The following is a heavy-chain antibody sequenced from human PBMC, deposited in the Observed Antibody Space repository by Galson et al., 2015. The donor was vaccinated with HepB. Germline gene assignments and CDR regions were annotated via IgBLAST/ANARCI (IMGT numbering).Heavy chain of an antibody. Sequence: SLRLSCAASGFTFSSYGMHWVRQAPGKGLEWVAFIRYDGSNKYYADSVKGRFTISRDNSKNSLYLQMNSLRTEDTALYYCAKDRAVRYFDPTLDSWGQGTLVTVSS. J-gene: IGHJ4*02. V-gene: IGHV3-30*02. D-gene: IGHD3-9*01. CDR1: GFTFSSYG. CDR2: IRYDGSNK. CDR3: AKDRAVRYFDPTLDS.